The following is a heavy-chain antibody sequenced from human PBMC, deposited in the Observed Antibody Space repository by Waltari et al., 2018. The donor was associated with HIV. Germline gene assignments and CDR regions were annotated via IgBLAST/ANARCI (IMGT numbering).Heavy chain of an antibody. CDR3: ARHGFKSSGGDYTGRSGNWFDP. Sequence: QVQLQESGPGLLRPSETLSLSCTVSGDDLTSGTHHWTWIRQSPGKGLEWTGQIYYTGQTNYNPSLKSRLTISVDTSKKQFSLNVTSVTGADTAVYYCARHGFKSSGGDYTGRSGNWFDPWGQGTLVTVSS. J-gene: IGHJ5*02. CDR1: GDDLTSGTHH. D-gene: IGHD4-17*01. CDR2: IYYTGQT. V-gene: IGHV4-61*01.